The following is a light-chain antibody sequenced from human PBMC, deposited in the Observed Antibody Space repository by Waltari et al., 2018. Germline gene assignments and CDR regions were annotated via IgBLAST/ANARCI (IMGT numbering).Light chain of an antibody. V-gene: IGLV2-14*03. CDR3: SSYTSSNTLG. CDR2: AVT. CDR1: SSDVGGYNY. J-gene: IGLJ1*01. Sequence: QSALTQPASVSGSPGQSITISCTGTSSDVGGYNYVSWYQQHPGKAPKLMIYAVTNRPAGVSNRSAASKSGNTASLTISGLQAEDEADYYCSSYTSSNTLGFGTGTKVTVL.